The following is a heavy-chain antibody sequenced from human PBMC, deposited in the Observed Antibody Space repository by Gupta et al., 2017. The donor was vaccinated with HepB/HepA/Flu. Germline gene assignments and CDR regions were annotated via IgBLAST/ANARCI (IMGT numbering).Heavy chain of an antibody. CDR2: ISDNGGGA. CDR1: GLTCGRFP. CDR3: AKEIKAVGRPCFQT. D-gene: IGHD6-13*01. Sequence: EVQLLESGGGLVQPGGSLRLSCEDSGLTCGRFPMSWVRQVPGKGPEWVSGISDNGGGAYYADFVKGRFTISRDNSKNTLYLQMNSLRVEDTAVYYCAKEIKAVGRPCFQTWGQGTQVTVSS. J-gene: IGHJ1*01. V-gene: IGHV3-23*01.